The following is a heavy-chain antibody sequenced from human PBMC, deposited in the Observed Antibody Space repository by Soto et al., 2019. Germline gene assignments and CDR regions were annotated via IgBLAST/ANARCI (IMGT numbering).Heavy chain of an antibody. CDR2: IWYDGSNK. V-gene: IGHV3-33*01. J-gene: IGHJ6*02. D-gene: IGHD5-18*01. Sequence: SLRLSCAASGFTFSSYGMHWVRQAPGKGLEWVAVIWYDGSNKYYADSVKGRFTISRDNSKNTLYLQMNSLRAEDTAVYYCARDTAMAYYYYYYGMDVWGQGTTVTVSS. CDR1: GFTFSSYG. CDR3: ARDTAMAYYYYYYGMDV.